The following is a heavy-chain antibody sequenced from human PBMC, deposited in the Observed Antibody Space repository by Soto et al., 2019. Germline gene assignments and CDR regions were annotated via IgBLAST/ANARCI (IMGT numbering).Heavy chain of an antibody. Sequence: QVHLVQSGAEVKKPGSSVKVSCKTSGGTFSSYTISWIRQAPGQGLEWLGGIVPVYTSTNYAQKFQGRITITADESTSTAYLELTGLRSDDTAIYYCARECRVAAYSHWGPGTLVTVSS. CDR2: IVPVYTST. J-gene: IGHJ4*01. D-gene: IGHD6-19*01. CDR3: ARECRVAAYSH. V-gene: IGHV1-69*01. CDR1: GGTFSSYT.